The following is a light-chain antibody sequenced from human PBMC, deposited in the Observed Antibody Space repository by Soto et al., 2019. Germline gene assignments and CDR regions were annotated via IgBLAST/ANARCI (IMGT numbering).Light chain of an antibody. CDR2: EAA. CDR3: QQSNNYPWT. J-gene: IGKJ1*01. CDR1: QYIHNY. Sequence: DIQMTQSPSTLSASVGDRVTITCRASQYIHNYLAWYQQKPGEAPKLLIYEAANLEGGVPSKFSGSGTGTEFTLTISSLQPDDFAPYYCQQSNNYPWTFGQGTRVEI. V-gene: IGKV1-5*03.